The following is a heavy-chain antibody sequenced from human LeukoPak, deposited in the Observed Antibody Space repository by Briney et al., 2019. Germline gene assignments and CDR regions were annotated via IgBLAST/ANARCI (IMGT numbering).Heavy chain of an antibody. Sequence: GGSPRLSCAASGFTFSDYYMSWIRQAPGKGLEWVSYISSSGSTIYYADSVKGRFTISRDNAKNSLYLQMNSLRAEDTAVYYCARGPSSYGDYIFRIAEYFQHWGQGTLVTVSS. J-gene: IGHJ1*01. CDR3: ARGPSSYGDYIFRIAEYFQH. D-gene: IGHD4-17*01. CDR1: GFTFSDYY. V-gene: IGHV3-11*01. CDR2: ISSSGSTI.